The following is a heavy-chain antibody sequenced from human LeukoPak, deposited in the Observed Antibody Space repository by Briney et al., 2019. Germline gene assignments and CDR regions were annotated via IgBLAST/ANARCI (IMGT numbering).Heavy chain of an antibody. J-gene: IGHJ6*02. CDR1: GLTFSTYG. V-gene: IGHV3-30*18. CDR3: AKDGYKPLNPLELYYYYYGMDV. D-gene: IGHD1-1*01. Sequence: GRSLRLSCAASGLTFSTYGMHWVRQAPGKGLEWVAVISYDGSNKYYADSLKGRFTISRDNSKNTLYLQMNSLRAEDTAVYYCAKDGYKPLNPLELYYYYYGMDVWGQGTTVTVSS. CDR2: ISYDGSNK.